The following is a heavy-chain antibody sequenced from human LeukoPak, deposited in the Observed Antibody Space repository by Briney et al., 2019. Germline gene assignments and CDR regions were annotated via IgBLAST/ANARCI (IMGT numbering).Heavy chain of an antibody. CDR3: ARRRVYSGSGEFDF. Sequence: PSETLSLTCAVSGGSISSSNWWSWVRQPPGKGLEWIGEIYHSGSTNYNPSLKSRVTISVDKSKNQFSLKLSSVTAADTAVYYCARRRVYSGSGEFDFWGQGTLVTVSS. V-gene: IGHV4-4*02. CDR1: GGSISSSNW. CDR2: IYHSGST. J-gene: IGHJ4*02. D-gene: IGHD5-12*01.